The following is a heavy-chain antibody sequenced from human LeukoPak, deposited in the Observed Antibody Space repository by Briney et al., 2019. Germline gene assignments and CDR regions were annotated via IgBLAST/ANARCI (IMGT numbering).Heavy chain of an antibody. D-gene: IGHD2-2*01. CDR2: IKSKTDGGTT. V-gene: IGHV3-15*01. CDR1: GFTFSNAW. CDR3: TTEDQLLLSYHFDY. Sequence: GESLRLSCAASGFTFSNAWMSWVRQALGKGLEWVGRIKSKTDGGTTDYAAPVKGRFTISRDDSKNTLYLQMNSLKTEDTAVYYCTTEDQLLLSYHFDYGGQGTLVTVSS. J-gene: IGHJ4*02.